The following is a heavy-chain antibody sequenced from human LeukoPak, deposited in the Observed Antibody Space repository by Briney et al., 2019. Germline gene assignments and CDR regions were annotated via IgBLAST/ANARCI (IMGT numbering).Heavy chain of an antibody. V-gene: IGHV4-59*08. J-gene: IGHJ2*01. CDR3: ARGGGDSGWSFHL. CDR1: GGSISSYY. D-gene: IGHD2-21*02. CDR2: IYYSGST. Sequence: PSETLSLTCTVSGGSISSYYWSWMRQPPGKGLEWIGYIYYSGSTNYNPSLKSRVTISVDTSKNQFSLKLSSVTAADTAVYYCARGGGDSGWSFHLWDRGTLVNVSS.